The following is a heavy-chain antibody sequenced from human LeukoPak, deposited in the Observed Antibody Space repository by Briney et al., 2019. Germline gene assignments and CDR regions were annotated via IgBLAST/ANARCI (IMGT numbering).Heavy chain of an antibody. CDR1: GFTFSSYE. V-gene: IGHV3-48*03. D-gene: IGHD1-20*01. Sequence: GGSLRLSCAASGFTFSSYEMNWVRQAPGKGLEWVSYISSSGSTIYYADSVMGRFTISRDNAKNSLYLQMNSLRAEDTAVYYCARVRDNWNDLEGWADYWGQGTLVTVSS. CDR3: ARVRDNWNDLEGWADY. J-gene: IGHJ4*02. CDR2: ISSSGSTI.